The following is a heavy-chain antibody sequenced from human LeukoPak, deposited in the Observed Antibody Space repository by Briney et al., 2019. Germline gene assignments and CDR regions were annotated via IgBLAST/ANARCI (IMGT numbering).Heavy chain of an antibody. CDR2: IYYSGST. V-gene: IGHV4-61*08. J-gene: IGHJ6*03. D-gene: IGHD3-22*01. CDR1: GDSISSGDYY. Sequence: PSETLSLTCTVSGDSISSGDYYWSWIRQPPGKGLEWIGNIYYSGSTNYNPSLKSRVTISVDTSKNQFSLKLSSVTAADTAVYYCTRGSIAYYYMDVWGKGTTVTISS. CDR3: TRGSIAYYYMDV.